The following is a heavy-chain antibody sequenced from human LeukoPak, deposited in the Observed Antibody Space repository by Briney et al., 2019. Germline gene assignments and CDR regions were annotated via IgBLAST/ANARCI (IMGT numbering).Heavy chain of an antibody. V-gene: IGHV1-8*01. CDR1: GYTFTSYD. Sequence: GASVKVSCKASGYTFTSYDINWVRQATGQGLEWMGWMNPNSGNTGYAQKFQGKVTMTRNTSISTAHMELSSLRSEDTAVYYCARGVPSRLDRGYPISFHFDYWGQGTLVTVSS. CDR3: ARGVPSRLDRGYPISFHFDY. J-gene: IGHJ4*02. D-gene: IGHD3-22*01. CDR2: MNPNSGNT.